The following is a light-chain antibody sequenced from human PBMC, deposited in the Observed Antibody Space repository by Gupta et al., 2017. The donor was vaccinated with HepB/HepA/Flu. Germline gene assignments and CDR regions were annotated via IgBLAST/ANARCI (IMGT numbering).Light chain of an antibody. V-gene: IGLV2-14*01. CDR1: SSDV. CDR3: SSFTSTSSLAV. Sequence: QSALTQPASVSGSPGQSITISCTGTSSDVSWYHPHPGKAPKLMIYAVRNRPARVSYRFSGSKSGDTASLTISGLQAEDEADYYCSSFTSTSSLAVFGGGTKLTVL. J-gene: IGLJ3*02. CDR2: AVR.